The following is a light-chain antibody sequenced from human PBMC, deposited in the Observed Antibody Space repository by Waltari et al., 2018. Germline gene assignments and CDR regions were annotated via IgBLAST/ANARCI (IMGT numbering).Light chain of an antibody. CDR2: DDS. Sequence: SYVLTQPPSVSVAPGQTARITCGGNNLGSKSVHWYQQKPGQAPVLVVYDDSDRPYGIPGRFSGSNSGNTATLTISRVEAGDEADYYCQVWDSSSDHYVFGTGTKVTVL. CDR1: NLGSKS. V-gene: IGLV3-21*02. CDR3: QVWDSSSDHYV. J-gene: IGLJ1*01.